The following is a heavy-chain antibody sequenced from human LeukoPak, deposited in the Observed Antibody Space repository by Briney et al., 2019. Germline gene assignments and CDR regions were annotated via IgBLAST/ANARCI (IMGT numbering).Heavy chain of an antibody. CDR3: TTGPYDYGSGTYYH. V-gene: IGHV3-15*01. Sequence: GGSLRLSCAASGFTFSNAWMSWVRQAPGKGLEWVGRIKSKTDGGTTDYAAPVKGRFTISRDDSKNTLYVQMSSLKTEDTAVYYCTTGPYDYGSGTYYHWGQGTLVTVSS. D-gene: IGHD3-10*01. CDR2: IKSKTDGGTT. J-gene: IGHJ4*02. CDR1: GFTFSNAW.